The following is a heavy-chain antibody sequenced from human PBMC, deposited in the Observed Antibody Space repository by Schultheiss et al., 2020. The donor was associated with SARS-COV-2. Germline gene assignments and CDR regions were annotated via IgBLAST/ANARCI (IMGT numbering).Heavy chain of an antibody. D-gene: IGHD2-8*01. Sequence: GGSLRLSCAASGFTVSSNYMSWVRQAPGKGLEWVSYISSSGSTIYYADSVKGRFTISRDNAKNSLYLQMNSLRVEDTAVYYCATDLGYCLNGNCYWGQGTLVTVSS. CDR2: ISSSGSTI. CDR1: GFTVSSNY. V-gene: IGHV3-11*04. CDR3: ATDLGYCLNGNCY. J-gene: IGHJ4*02.